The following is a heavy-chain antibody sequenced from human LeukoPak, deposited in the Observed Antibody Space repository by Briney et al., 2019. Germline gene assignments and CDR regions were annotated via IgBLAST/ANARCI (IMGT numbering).Heavy chain of an antibody. V-gene: IGHV3-30*02. CDR2: IRYDGSNK. D-gene: IGHD1-26*01. Sequence: GGSLRLSCAASGFTFSSYCMHWVRQAPGKGLEWVVFIRYDGSNKYYADSVKGRFTISRDNSKNTLYLQMNSLRAEDTAVYYCANANSGSYDAFDIWGQGTMVTVSS. J-gene: IGHJ3*02. CDR3: ANANSGSYDAFDI. CDR1: GFTFSSYC.